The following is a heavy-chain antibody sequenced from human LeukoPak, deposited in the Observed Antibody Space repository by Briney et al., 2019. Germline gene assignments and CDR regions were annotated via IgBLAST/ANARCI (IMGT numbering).Heavy chain of an antibody. CDR1: GGSISSGGYY. J-gene: IGHJ4*02. CDR2: IYYSGST. CDR3: AREDDSSGSLDY. D-gene: IGHD3-22*01. V-gene: IGHV4-31*03. Sequence: SQTLSLTCTASGGSISSGGYYWSWIRQHSGKGLEWIGYIYYSGSTYYNPSLKSRVTISVDTSKNQFSLKLSSVTAADTAVYYCAREDDSSGSLDYWGQGTLVTVSS.